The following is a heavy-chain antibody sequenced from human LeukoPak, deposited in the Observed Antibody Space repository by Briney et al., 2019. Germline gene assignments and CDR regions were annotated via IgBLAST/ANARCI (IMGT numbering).Heavy chain of an antibody. CDR2: ISWNSGSI. Sequence: GRSLRLSCAASGFTFDDYAMHWVRQAPGKGLEWVSGISWNSGSIGYADSVKGRFTISRDNAKNSLYLQMNSLRAEDTALYYCAKDTAGTYHYYGMDVWGQGTTVTVSS. V-gene: IGHV3-9*01. CDR3: AKDTAGTYHYYGMDV. CDR1: GFTFDDYA. J-gene: IGHJ6*02. D-gene: IGHD6-19*01.